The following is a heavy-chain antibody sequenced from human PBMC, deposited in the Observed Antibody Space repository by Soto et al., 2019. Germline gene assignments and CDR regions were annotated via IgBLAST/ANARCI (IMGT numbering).Heavy chain of an antibody. CDR2: IYSGSSS. Sequence: GGSLRLSCAASGFTVSSNYMHCVRPPPGKGLEWFSIIYSGSSSYYADSVTVRFTISRDNPKNTLYLQMNILRAEDKAVYYCAREGDASDIRGQGTTVTVSS. J-gene: IGHJ3*02. V-gene: IGHV3-53*01. CDR1: GFTVSSNY. CDR3: AREGDASDI.